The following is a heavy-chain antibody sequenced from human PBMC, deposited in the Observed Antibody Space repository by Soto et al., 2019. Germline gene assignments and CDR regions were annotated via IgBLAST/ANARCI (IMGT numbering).Heavy chain of an antibody. Sequence: ASVKVSCKASGYTFTSYGISWVRQAPGQGLEWMGWISTFHGNTNYAQKFQGSVTMTTDTSTSTAYMELRSLTSDDTAIYYCARDIYATTVYPFDYGGQGTLVTASS. CDR2: ISTFHGNT. J-gene: IGHJ4*02. V-gene: IGHV1-18*04. CDR3: ARDIYATTVYPFDY. D-gene: IGHD1-26*01. CDR1: GYTFTSYG.